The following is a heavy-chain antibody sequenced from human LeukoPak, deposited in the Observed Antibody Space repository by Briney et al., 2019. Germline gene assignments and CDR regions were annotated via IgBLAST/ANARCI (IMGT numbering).Heavy chain of an antibody. CDR1: GGSISSSSYY. V-gene: IGHV4-39*07. Sequence: PSETLSLTCTVSGGSISSSSYYWGWIRQPPGKGLEWIGSIYYSGSTYYNPSLKSRVTISVDTSKNQFSLKLSSVTAADTAVYYCARTYYYDSSGYYYIHYFDYWGQGTLVTVSS. D-gene: IGHD3-22*01. CDR3: ARTYYYDSSGYYYIHYFDY. CDR2: IYYSGST. J-gene: IGHJ4*02.